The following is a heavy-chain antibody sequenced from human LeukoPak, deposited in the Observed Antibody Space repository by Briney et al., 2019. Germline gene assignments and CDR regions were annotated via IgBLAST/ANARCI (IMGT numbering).Heavy chain of an antibody. J-gene: IGHJ4*02. V-gene: IGHV3-53*01. CDR2: IFGGGNT. D-gene: IGHD3-22*01. Sequence: GGSLRLSCAASGFTVSTSYMNWVRQAPGKGLEWISVIFGGGNTYYADSVKGRFTISRDNSKNTLYLQMNSLRAEDTAVYYCAKGDYYDSSGYYEWGQGTLVTVSS. CDR1: GFTVSTSY. CDR3: AKGDYYDSSGYYE.